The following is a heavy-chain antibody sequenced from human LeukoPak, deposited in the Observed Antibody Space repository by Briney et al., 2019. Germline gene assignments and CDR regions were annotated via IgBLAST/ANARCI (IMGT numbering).Heavy chain of an antibody. J-gene: IGHJ6*03. CDR1: GYTFTGYY. CDR2: INPNSGGT. D-gene: IGHD4-23*01. Sequence: ASVKVSCKASGYTFTGYYMHWVRQAPGQGLEWMGWINPNSGGTNYAQKFQGRVTMTRDTSISTAYMELSRLRSDDTAVYYCARNMRRGGNSAYYYYYYMDVWGKGTTVTVSS. V-gene: IGHV1-2*02. CDR3: ARNMRRGGNSAYYYYYYMDV.